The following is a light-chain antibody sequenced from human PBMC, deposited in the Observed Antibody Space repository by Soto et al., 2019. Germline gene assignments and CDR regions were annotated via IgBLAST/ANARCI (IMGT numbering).Light chain of an antibody. CDR3: QQYNNWPRT. CDR1: QSVSSY. J-gene: IGKJ1*01. Sequence: EILMTQSPATLSGSPGERATLSCRASQSVSSYLAWYQQKPGQPPRLLIYGASTRATGIPARLSGSGSGTDLTITISSMQYEDFEVYYCQQYNNWPRTFGQGTKVDIK. V-gene: IGKV3-15*01. CDR2: GAS.